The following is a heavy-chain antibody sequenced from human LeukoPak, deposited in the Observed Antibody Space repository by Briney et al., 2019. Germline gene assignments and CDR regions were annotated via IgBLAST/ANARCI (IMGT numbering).Heavy chain of an antibody. Sequence: GGSLRPSCAASGFTFSSYAMSWVRQAPGKGLEWVSAISGSGGSTYYADSVKGRFTISRDNSKNTLYLQMNSLRAEDTAVYYCAKDPYSSSWRYYFDYWGQGTLVTVSS. J-gene: IGHJ4*02. CDR2: ISGSGGST. D-gene: IGHD6-13*01. CDR3: AKDPYSSSWRYYFDY. CDR1: GFTFSSYA. V-gene: IGHV3-23*01.